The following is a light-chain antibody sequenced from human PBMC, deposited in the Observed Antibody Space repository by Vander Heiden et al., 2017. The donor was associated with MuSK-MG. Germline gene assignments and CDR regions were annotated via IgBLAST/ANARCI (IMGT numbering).Light chain of an antibody. J-gene: IGKJ4*01. CDR1: QSVSDY. CDR3: QHRRA. CDR2: DTA. V-gene: IGKV3-11*01. Sequence: ESVLTQSPGTLSLSRGEGATLSCRASQSVSDYLAWYQQKPGQTHRLLIYDTAKRATGIQGRFSGSGSGTDFTLTISSLEPEDFERYNCQHRRAFGGGTKVEIK.